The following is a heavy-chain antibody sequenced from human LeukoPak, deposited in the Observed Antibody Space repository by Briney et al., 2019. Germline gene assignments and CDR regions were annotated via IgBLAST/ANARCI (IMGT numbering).Heavy chain of an antibody. CDR1: GFTFSSYA. CDR2: IIGSGSST. CDR3: ARDLYSYGHFDY. V-gene: IGHV3-23*01. D-gene: IGHD5-18*01. Sequence: GGSLRLSCAASGFTFSSYAMSWVRQAPGKGLEWVSAIIGSGSSTYYADSVKGRFTISRDNSKNTLYLQMNSLRAEDTAVYYCARDLYSYGHFDYWGQGTLVTVSS. J-gene: IGHJ4*02.